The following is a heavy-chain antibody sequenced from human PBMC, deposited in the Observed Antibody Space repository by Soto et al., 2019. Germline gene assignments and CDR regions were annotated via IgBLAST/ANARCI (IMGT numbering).Heavy chain of an antibody. Sequence: GGSLRLSCAASGFTFNTYAMNWVRQVPGKGLEWVASISGGGGSTYCADSVKGRFTISRDTSKNTLYLQMNSLSAEDTAVYYCAKGFIVVVTAIRPDDNFDVWGQGTMVTVSS. CDR3: AKGFIVVVTAIRPDDNFDV. D-gene: IGHD2-21*02. CDR1: GFTFNTYA. CDR2: ISGGGGST. J-gene: IGHJ3*01. V-gene: IGHV3-23*01.